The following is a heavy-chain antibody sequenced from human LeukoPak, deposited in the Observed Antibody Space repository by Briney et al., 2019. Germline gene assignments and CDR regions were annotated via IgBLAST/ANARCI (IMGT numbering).Heavy chain of an antibody. Sequence: SAPTLVNPPQTLTLTCTFSGFSPRTRGVGVGWIRQPPGKALEWLALIYWDDDKRYSPSLKSRLTITKDTSKNPVVLTMTNMDPVDTATYYCAHSHIGSAFDYWGQGTLVTVSS. CDR1: GFSPRTRGVG. D-gene: IGHD1-26*01. CDR3: AHSHIGSAFDY. V-gene: IGHV2-5*02. J-gene: IGHJ4*02. CDR2: IYWDDDK.